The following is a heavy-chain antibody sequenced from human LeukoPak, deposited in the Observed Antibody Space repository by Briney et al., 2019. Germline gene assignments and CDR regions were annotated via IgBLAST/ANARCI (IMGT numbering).Heavy chain of an antibody. Sequence: ASVKVSCKASGYTFTGYYMHWVRQAPGQGLEWMGWINPNSGGTNYAQKFQGWVTMTRDTSISTAYVELSRLRSDDTAVYYCARESRGILNYFDYWGQGTLVTVSS. CDR1: GYTFTGYY. J-gene: IGHJ4*02. V-gene: IGHV1-2*04. CDR2: INPNSGGT. CDR3: ARESRGILNYFDY. D-gene: IGHD6-13*01.